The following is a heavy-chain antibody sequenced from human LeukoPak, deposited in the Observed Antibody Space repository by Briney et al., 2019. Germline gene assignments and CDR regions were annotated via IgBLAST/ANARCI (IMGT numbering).Heavy chain of an antibody. J-gene: IGHJ4*02. V-gene: IGHV3-23*01. CDR2: ISGSGGTT. CDR3: ARFFTPSGGASGWPWTMEY. CDR1: GFSLNNYA. D-gene: IGHD6-25*01. Sequence: GGSLRLSCVASGFSLNNYAMTWVRQAPGKGLEWVAAISGSGGTTYYADAAKGRFTISRDNSENTLYLQMDSLRAEDTAVYYCARFFTPSGGASGWPWTMEYWGQGALAVLSS.